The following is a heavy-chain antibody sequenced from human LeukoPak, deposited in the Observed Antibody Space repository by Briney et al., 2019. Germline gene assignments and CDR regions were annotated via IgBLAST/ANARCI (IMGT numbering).Heavy chain of an antibody. CDR1: GGPITAHDNY. D-gene: IGHD3-3*01. CDR2: ISYSGNT. J-gene: IGHJ3*01. CDR3: ARLYFDFWSGYSDP. Sequence: SETLSLTCTVSGGPITAHDNYWGWIRQPPGKGLEWIGTISYSGNTYYNPSLQSRVTMSIDTPRNKFSLKLSYVTAADTAVYYSARLYFDFWSGYSDPWGQGTMVTVSS. V-gene: IGHV4-39*01.